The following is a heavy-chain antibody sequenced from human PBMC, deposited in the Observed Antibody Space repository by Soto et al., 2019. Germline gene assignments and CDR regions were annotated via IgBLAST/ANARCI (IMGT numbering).Heavy chain of an antibody. V-gene: IGHV3-48*02. D-gene: IGHD3-10*01. CDR1: GFTFSSYS. CDR2: IVDSSTTM. CDR3: ATMSPLMAQGLKNILFDN. J-gene: IGHJ4*02. Sequence: EVQLVESGGGLVQPGGSLRLSCAASGFTFSSYSMSWVRQAPGKGLQWISYIVDSSTTMYYADSVKGRFTISRDNAEKSLYLQMNSLRDEDTAVYYCATMSPLMAQGLKNILFDNWGQGTLVTVSS.